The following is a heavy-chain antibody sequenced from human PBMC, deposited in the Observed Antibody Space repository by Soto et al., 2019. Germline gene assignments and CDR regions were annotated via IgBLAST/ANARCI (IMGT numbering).Heavy chain of an antibody. Sequence: EVQLVESGGGLVQPGGSLRLSCAASGFTSNNYWLTWVRQVPGKGLEWVANIKLDGSEKNYVESVKGRYTISRANAKKSIYLPMNELGVEDTAVYFCAGDLGWDGYNLIVGCASWGQGTAVTVSS. CDR3: AGDLGWDGYNLIVGCAS. D-gene: IGHD5-12*01. J-gene: IGHJ6*02. CDR2: IKLDGSEK. CDR1: GFTSNNYW. V-gene: IGHV3-7*03.